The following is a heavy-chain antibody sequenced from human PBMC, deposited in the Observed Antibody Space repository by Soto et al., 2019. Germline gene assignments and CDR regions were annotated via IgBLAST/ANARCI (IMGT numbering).Heavy chain of an antibody. CDR1: RITFSSFA. CDR2: ISNSGAST. V-gene: IGHV3-23*01. D-gene: IGHD2-21*02. J-gene: IGHJ4*02. Sequence: GSLRLSCDASRITFSSFAMSWVRQAPGKGLEWVSAISNSGASTYSADSVKGRFTISRDNSKNTLYLQMNSLRAEDTAVYYCAGGNSGIDYWGQGTLVTVSS. CDR3: AGGNSGIDY.